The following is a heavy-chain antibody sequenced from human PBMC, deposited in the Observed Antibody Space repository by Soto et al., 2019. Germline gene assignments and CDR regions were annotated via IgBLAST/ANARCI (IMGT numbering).Heavy chain of an antibody. D-gene: IGHD2-21*01. J-gene: IGHJ6*02. V-gene: IGHV3-64*01. CDR1: EFTISSFA. CDR3: ARRIPFGYGMDV. Sequence: GGSKRLSNAASEFTISSFAMHWVRPAPGKGLECVSAITSNGGNTDYASSVKGRFTISRDNSKNTLYLQMGSLRAEDMAVYYCARRIPFGYGMDVWGQGTTVTVSS. CDR2: ITSNGGNT.